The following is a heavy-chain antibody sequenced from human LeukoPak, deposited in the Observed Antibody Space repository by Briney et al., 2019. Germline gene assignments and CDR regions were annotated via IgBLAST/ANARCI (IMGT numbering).Heavy chain of an antibody. V-gene: IGHV3-30-3*01. CDR1: GFTFSSYA. CDR3: ARPDDYGGNPFDY. Sequence: GGSLRLSCAASGFTFSSYAMHWVRQAPGKGLEWVAVISYDGSNKYYADSVKGRFIISRDNSKNTLYLQMNSLRAEDTAVYYCARPDDYGGNPFDYWGQGTLVTVSS. D-gene: IGHD4-23*01. CDR2: ISYDGSNK. J-gene: IGHJ4*02.